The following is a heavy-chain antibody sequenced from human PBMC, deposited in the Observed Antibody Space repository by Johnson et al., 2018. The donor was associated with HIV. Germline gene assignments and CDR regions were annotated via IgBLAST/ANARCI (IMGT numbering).Heavy chain of an antibody. CDR2: ISFDGSNE. Sequence: QVQLVESGGGVVQPGRSVRLSCAASGFSFSDYGMHWVRQAPGKGLEWVAVISFDGSNEYYTDSVKGRFTISRDNSKNTLYLQMNSLRAEDTAVYYCARDSHNVWTDAFDIWGQGKMVTVSS. V-gene: IGHV3-30*04. J-gene: IGHJ3*02. CDR3: ARDSHNVWTDAFDI. D-gene: IGHD3/OR15-3a*01. CDR1: GFSFSDYG.